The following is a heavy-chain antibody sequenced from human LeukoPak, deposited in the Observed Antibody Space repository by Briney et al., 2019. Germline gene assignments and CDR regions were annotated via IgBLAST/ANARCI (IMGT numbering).Heavy chain of an antibody. CDR2: ISGSGGST. J-gene: IGHJ3*02. CDR1: GFTFSSYA. D-gene: IGHD3-22*01. CDR3: AKVGPPYDSSGFDAFDI. V-gene: IGHV3-23*01. Sequence: PGGSLRLSCAASGFTFSSYAMSWVRQAPGKGLEWVSAISGSGGSTYYADSVKGRFTISRDNSKNTLYLQMNSLRAEDTAVYYCAKVGPPYDSSGFDAFDIWGQGTMVTVSS.